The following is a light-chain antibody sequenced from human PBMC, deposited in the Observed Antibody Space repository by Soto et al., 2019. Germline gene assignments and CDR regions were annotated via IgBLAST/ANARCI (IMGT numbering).Light chain of an antibody. Sequence: EIVMTQSPATLSVSPGERATLSCRASQSVSSNLAWYQQKPGQAPRLLIYGASTRATGIPARFSGSGSGTEFTLTIRSLQSEDFAVYYCQQYNKWPLITFGQGTRREMK. CDR2: GAS. V-gene: IGKV3-15*01. CDR1: QSVSSN. J-gene: IGKJ5*01. CDR3: QQYNKWPLIT.